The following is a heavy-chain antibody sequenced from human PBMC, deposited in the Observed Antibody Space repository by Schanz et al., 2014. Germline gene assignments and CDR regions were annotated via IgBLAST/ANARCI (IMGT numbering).Heavy chain of an antibody. J-gene: IGHJ6*02. CDR1: GFSLNTYG. V-gene: IGHV3-33*06. Sequence: QAQLMESGGGVVQPGTSLILSCSVSGFSLNTYGIHWFRQPAGKGLEWVSGISGGGGTRNYADSVKGRFTISRDNSENTLYLQMNSLSADDTAVFYCAKGMGYCSGGTCYDYYYYGLDVWGQGTTVTVSS. CDR2: ISGGGGTR. D-gene: IGHD2-15*01. CDR3: AKGMGYCSGGTCYDYYYYGLDV.